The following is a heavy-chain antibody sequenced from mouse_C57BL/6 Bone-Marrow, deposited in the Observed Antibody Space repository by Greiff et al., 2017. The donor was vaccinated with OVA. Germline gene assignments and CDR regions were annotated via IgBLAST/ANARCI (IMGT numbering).Heavy chain of an antibody. CDR2: ISDGGSYT. CDR1: GFTFSSYA. J-gene: IGHJ3*01. Sequence: DVQLQESGGGLVKPGGSLKLSCAASGFTFSSYALSWVRQTPEKRLEWVATISDGGSYTYYPDNVKGRFTISRDNAKNNLYLQMSHLKSEDTAMYYCARDTQTWFAYWGQGTLVTVSA. CDR3: ARDTQTWFAY. V-gene: IGHV5-4*01.